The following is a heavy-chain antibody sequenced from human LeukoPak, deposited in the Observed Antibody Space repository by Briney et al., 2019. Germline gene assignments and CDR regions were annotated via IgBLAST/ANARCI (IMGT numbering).Heavy chain of an antibody. V-gene: IGHV4-34*01. CDR1: GGSFSGYY. CDR2: INHSGST. J-gene: IGHJ2*01. CDR3: ARALGYCSSTSCYTREYWYFDL. D-gene: IGHD2-2*02. Sequence: SETLSPTCAVYGGSFSGYYWNWIRQPPGKGLEWIGEINHSGSTNYNPSLKSRVTISVDTSKNQFSLKLSSVTAADTAVYYCARALGYCSSTSCYTREYWYFDLWGQGALVTVSS.